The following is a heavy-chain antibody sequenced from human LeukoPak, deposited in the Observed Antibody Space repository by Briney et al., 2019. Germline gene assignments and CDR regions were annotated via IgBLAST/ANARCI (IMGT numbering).Heavy chain of an antibody. D-gene: IGHD3-22*01. J-gene: IGHJ4*02. Sequence: SGPSQVKPIHAFTLTCTFSGMSLSTRGGGGGWIRQPPGKALEWLTHLFWDDGKRYTPSVKRRVTSTKDTSKNQVVLAMANMDPVDTATYYCAHSRYYYDGSGLRTDFDYWGQGTLVTVSS. V-gene: IGHV2-5*02. CDR3: AHSRYYYDGSGLRTDFDY. CDR1: GMSLSTRGGG. CDR2: LFWDDGK.